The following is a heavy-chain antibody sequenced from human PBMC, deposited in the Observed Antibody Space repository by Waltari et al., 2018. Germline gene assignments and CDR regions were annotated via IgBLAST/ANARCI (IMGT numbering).Heavy chain of an antibody. D-gene: IGHD3-22*01. V-gene: IGHV3-7*01. CDR3: ARDQWFAFDI. J-gene: IGHJ3*02. CDR1: GYIFSNYG. Sequence: IQLVQSGAEVKKPGASVKVSCKASGYIFSNYGITWVRQAPGKGLEWVANIKKDGSEEYYVDSVRGRFTISRDNAKNSLYLQMNSLRPEDTAVYYCARDQWFAFDIWGQGTMVTVSS. CDR2: IKKDGSEE.